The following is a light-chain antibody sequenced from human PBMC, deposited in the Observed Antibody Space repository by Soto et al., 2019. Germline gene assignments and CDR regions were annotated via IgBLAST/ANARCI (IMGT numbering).Light chain of an antibody. Sequence: DIVLTQFPATLSLSPGERATLSCRASQRVSSYLAWYQWKPGQAPRLLIYDISNMATGIPARFIGSGSGTDFSLLISSLEPEDSAVSYCQQRSAWPRNTFGQGTKLEIK. CDR3: QQRSAWPRNT. J-gene: IGKJ2*01. CDR1: QRVSSY. CDR2: DIS. V-gene: IGKV3-11*01.